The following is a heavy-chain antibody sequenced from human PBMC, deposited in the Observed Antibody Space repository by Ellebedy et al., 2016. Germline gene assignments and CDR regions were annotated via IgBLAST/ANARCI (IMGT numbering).Heavy chain of an antibody. CDR2: ISSDGSST. CDR1: GFIFSNYW. CDR3: ARGAYSGSGSTTDY. Sequence: GESLKISCAASGFIFSNYWMHWVRQAPGKGLVWVSRISSDGSSTSNADSVKGRFTISRDNAKNMLYLQMNSLRAEDTAVYYCARGAYSGSGSTTDYWGQGTLVTVSS. D-gene: IGHD3-10*01. V-gene: IGHV3-74*01. J-gene: IGHJ4*02.